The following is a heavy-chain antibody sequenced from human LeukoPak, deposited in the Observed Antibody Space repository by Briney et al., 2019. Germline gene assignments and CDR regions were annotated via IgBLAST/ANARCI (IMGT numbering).Heavy chain of an antibody. CDR3: ARELRYFDWSEDAFDI. D-gene: IGHD3-9*01. CDR1: GGSISSYY. CDR2: IYYSGST. V-gene: IGHV4-59*01. Sequence: SETLSLTCTVSGGSISSYYWSWIRQPPGKGLEWIGYIYYSGSTNYNPSLKSRVTISVDTSKNQFSLKLSSVTAADTAVYYCARELRYFDWSEDAFDIWGQGTMATVSS. J-gene: IGHJ3*02.